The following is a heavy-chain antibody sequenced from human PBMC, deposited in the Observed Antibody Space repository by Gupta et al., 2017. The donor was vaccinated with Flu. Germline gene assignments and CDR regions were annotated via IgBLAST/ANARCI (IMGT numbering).Heavy chain of an antibody. CDR3: AREIVVVTAHTWGHYGMDV. D-gene: IGHD2-21*02. V-gene: IGHV4-34*01. J-gene: IGHJ6*02. CDR2: INHSGST. CDR1: GGSFSGYY. Sequence: QVQLQQWGAGLLKPSETLSLTCAVYGGSFSGYYWSWIRQPPGKGLEWIGEINHSGSTNYNPSFKSRVTISVDTSKNQFSLKLSSVTAADTAVYYCAREIVVVTAHTWGHYGMDVWGQGTTVTVSS.